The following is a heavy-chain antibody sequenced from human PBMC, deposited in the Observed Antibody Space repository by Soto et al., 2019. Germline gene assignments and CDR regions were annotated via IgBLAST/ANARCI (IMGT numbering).Heavy chain of an antibody. J-gene: IGHJ5*02. CDR2: IYHSGST. CDR1: GGSISSGNW. V-gene: IGHV4-4*02. CDR3: AQRITIFGRWFDP. D-gene: IGHD3-3*01. Sequence: SETLSLTCAVSGGSISSGNWWSWVRQPPGKGLEWIGEIYHSGSTNSNPSLMSRVTISVGKSKNQFSLKLRSVTAADTAVYYCAQRITIFGRWFDPWGQGTLVTVSS.